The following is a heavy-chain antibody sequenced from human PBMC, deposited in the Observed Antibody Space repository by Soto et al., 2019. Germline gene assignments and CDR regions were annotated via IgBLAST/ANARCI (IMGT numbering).Heavy chain of an antibody. CDR1: GFSFSSYA. V-gene: IGHV3-23*01. J-gene: IGHJ4*02. Sequence: EVQLLESGGGLVQPGGSLRLSCAASGFSFSSYAMSWVRQAPGKGLEWVSGISGSGATTHYADSVKGRFTIARDNSRNTLYLQINSLRAEDAAVYYCAKDISWNQWIYYFDYWGQGTLVTVSS. D-gene: IGHD1-1*01. CDR3: AKDISWNQWIYYFDY. CDR2: ISGSGATT.